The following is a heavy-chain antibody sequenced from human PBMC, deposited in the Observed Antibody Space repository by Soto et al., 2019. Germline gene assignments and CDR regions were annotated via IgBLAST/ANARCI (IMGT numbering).Heavy chain of an antibody. CDR3: VKEWTPRRAFDH. CDR1: GFNFDNYG. J-gene: IGHJ4*02. D-gene: IGHD5-12*01. V-gene: IGHV3-30*18. Sequence: QVQLVESGGGVVQPGGSLRLSCQASGFNFDNYGMHWVRQAPGKGLEWVAVITYDGSFQYYADSVKGRFTISRDNSKNTVFLQMNNLRVEDTAKYYCVKEWTPRRAFDHWGQGTLVTVSS. CDR2: ITYDGSFQ.